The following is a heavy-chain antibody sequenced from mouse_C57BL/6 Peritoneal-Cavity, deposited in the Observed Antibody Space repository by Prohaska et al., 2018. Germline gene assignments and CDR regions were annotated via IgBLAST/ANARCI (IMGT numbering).Heavy chain of an antibody. CDR2: IYPGSGST. D-gene: IGHD1-1*01. V-gene: IGHV1-55*01. CDR1: GYTFTSYW. J-gene: IGHJ2*01. CDR3: ARIYYYGSSYAMDY. Sequence: GASVKMSCKASGYTFTSYWITWVKQRPGQGLEWIGDIYPGSGSTNYNEKFKSKATLTVDTSSSTAYMQLSSLTSEDSAVYYCARIYYYGSSYAMDYWGQGTTLTVSS.